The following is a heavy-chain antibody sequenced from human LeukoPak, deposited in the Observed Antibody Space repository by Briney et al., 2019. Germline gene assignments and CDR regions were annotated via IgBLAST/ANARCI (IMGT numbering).Heavy chain of an antibody. CDR3: AKERRGSGSYYNQPRGAFDI. CDR2: ISGSGGST. CDR1: GFTFSSYG. D-gene: IGHD3-10*01. Sequence: PGGSLRLSCAASGFTFSSYGMSWVRQAPGKGLEWVSAISGSGGSTYYADSVKGRFTISRDNSKNTLYLQMNSLRAEDTAVYYCAKERRGSGSYYNQPRGAFDIWGQGTMVTVSS. J-gene: IGHJ3*02. V-gene: IGHV3-23*01.